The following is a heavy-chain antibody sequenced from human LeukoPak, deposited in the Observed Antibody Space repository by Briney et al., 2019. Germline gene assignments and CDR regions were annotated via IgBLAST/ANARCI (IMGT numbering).Heavy chain of an antibody. Sequence: ASVKVSCKASGYTFTSYYMHWVRQAPGQGLEWMGVIIPMFGTANYAQKFQGRVTITADKSTTTAYMELSSLRSVDTAMYYCARDRYYDFWSGSHYFDYWGQGTLVTVSS. CDR1: GYTFTSYY. D-gene: IGHD3-3*01. CDR2: IIPMFGTA. V-gene: IGHV1-69*06. J-gene: IGHJ4*02. CDR3: ARDRYYDFWSGSHYFDY.